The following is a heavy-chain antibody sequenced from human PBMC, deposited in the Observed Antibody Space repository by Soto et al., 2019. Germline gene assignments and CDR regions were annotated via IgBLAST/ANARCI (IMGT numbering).Heavy chain of an antibody. V-gene: IGHV3-30*19. D-gene: IGHD3-10*01. J-gene: IGHJ4*02. CDR1: GFTFSSYG. CDR2: ISYDGTNK. CDR3: VRTPYDSGSYLNDY. Sequence: GGSLRLSCAASGFTFSSYGMHWVRQAPGKGLEWVAVISYDGTNKYYADSVKGRFTISRDNSKNTLYLQMNSLRAEDTAVYYCVRTPYDSGSYLNDYWGQGALVTVSS.